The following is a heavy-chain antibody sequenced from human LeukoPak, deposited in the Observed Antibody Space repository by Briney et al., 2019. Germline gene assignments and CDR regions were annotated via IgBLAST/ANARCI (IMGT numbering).Heavy chain of an antibody. CDR2: ISAYNGST. Sequence: ASVKVSCKASGYTFTSYGISWVRQAPGQGLEWMGWISAYNGSTNYAQKLQGRVTMTTDTSTSTAYMELRSLRSDDTAVYYCARFATYYYGSGSYYPEDYWGQGTLVTVSS. V-gene: IGHV1-18*01. CDR1: GYTFTSYG. CDR3: ARFATYYYGSGSYYPEDY. D-gene: IGHD3-10*01. J-gene: IGHJ4*02.